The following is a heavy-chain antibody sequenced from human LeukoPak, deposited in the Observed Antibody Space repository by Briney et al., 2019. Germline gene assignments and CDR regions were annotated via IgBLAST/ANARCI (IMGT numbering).Heavy chain of an antibody. CDR2: INPSGGST. D-gene: IGHD1-1*01. CDR3: ARETGTGPADY. V-gene: IGHV1-46*01. J-gene: IGHJ4*02. CDR1: GYTFTSYY. Sequence: ASVKVSCKASGYTFTSYYMHRVRQAPGQGLEWMGIINPSGGSTSHAQKFQGRVTMTRDTSTSTLYMELSSLRSEDTAVYYCARETGTGPADYWGQGTLVTVSS.